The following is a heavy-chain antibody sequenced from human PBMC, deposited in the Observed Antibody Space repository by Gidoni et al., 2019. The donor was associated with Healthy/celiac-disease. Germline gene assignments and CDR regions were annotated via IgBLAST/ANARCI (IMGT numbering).Heavy chain of an antibody. V-gene: IGHV1-69*06. Sequence: QVQLVQSGAEVQKPGSSVKVSCKASGGTFSSYAISWVRQAPGQGLEWMGGIIPLFGTANYAQKFQGRVTITAEKSTSTAYMELSSLRSEETAVYYCAREGWNDGYYGMDVWGQGTTVTVSS. CDR3: AREGWNDGYYGMDV. CDR2: IIPLFGTA. J-gene: IGHJ6*02. D-gene: IGHD1-1*01. CDR1: GGTFSSYA.